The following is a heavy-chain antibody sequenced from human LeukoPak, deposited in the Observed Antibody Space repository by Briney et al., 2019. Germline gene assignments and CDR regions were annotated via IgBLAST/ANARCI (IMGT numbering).Heavy chain of an antibody. D-gene: IGHD3-16*02. CDR1: GGTFSSYA. J-gene: IGHJ5*02. CDR2: IIPILGIA. Sequence: SVKVSCKASGGTFSSYAISWVRQAPGQGLEWMGRIIPILGIANYAQKFQGRVTMTEDTSTDTAYMELSSLRSEDTAVYYCATVNDYVWGSYRANWFDPWGQGTLVTVSS. V-gene: IGHV1-69*04. CDR3: ATVNDYVWGSYRANWFDP.